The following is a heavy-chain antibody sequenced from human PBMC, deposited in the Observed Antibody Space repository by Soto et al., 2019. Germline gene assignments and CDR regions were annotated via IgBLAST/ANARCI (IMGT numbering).Heavy chain of an antibody. J-gene: IGHJ6*03. CDR3: ARGITIFGTYYMDV. Sequence: PSETLSLTCAVYGGSFSGYYWSWIRQPPGKGLEWIGEINHSGSTNYNPSLKSRVTISVDTSKNQFSLKLSSVTAADTAVYYCARGITIFGTYYMDVWGKGTTVTVSS. CDR1: GGSFSGYY. CDR2: INHSGST. V-gene: IGHV4-34*01. D-gene: IGHD3-3*01.